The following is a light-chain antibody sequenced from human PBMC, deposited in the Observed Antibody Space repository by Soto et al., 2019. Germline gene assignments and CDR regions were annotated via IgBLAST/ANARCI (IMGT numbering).Light chain of an antibody. V-gene: IGKV3-20*01. CDR2: GAS. J-gene: IGKJ1*01. CDR3: QQYGSLPWT. Sequence: EIVLTQSPGTLSLSPGERATLSCRASQSVSSSYLAWYQQKLGQAPRLLIYGASSRATGIPDRFSGSGSGXXXXLXISRLEPEDFAVYYCQQYGSLPWTFGQGTKVEIK. CDR1: QSVSSSY.